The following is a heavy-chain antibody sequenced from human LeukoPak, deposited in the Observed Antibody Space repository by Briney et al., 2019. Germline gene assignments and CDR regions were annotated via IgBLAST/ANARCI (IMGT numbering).Heavy chain of an antibody. V-gene: IGHV4-59*08. J-gene: IGHJ4*02. Sequence: PSETLSLTCAVYGVSFSGYHWSWIRQPPGKGLEWIGYIYYSGSTNYNPSLKGRVTISVDTSKNQFSLKLSSVTAADTAVYYCARHVLLWFGELSYPDYWGQGTLVTVSS. CDR2: IYYSGST. CDR3: ARHVLLWFGELSYPDY. CDR1: GVSFSGYH. D-gene: IGHD3-10*01.